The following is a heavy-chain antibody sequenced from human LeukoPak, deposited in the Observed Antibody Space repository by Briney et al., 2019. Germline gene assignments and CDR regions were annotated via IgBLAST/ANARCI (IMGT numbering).Heavy chain of an antibody. Sequence: GGSLRLPCAASGFTFSSHEMNWVRQAPGKGLEWLSYISNSGGDINYADSVKGRFTISRDNAKNSLYLQMNSLRVEDTAVYYCARTLTTTYSWGQGTLVTGSS. CDR1: GFTFSSHE. CDR3: ARTLTTTYS. V-gene: IGHV3-48*03. J-gene: IGHJ4*02. D-gene: IGHD4-17*01. CDR2: ISNSGGDI.